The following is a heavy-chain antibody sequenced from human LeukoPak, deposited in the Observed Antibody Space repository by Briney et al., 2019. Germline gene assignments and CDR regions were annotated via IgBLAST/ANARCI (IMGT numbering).Heavy chain of an antibody. Sequence: NPSETLSLTCTVSGGSISSSSYYWGWTRQPPGKGLEWIGSIYYSGSTYYNPSLKSRVSISVHTSKNQFSLKLRSVTAADTAVYYCARPVPSRLGWFDPWGQGTLVTVSS. CDR1: GGSISSSSYY. V-gene: IGHV4-39*01. CDR3: ARPVPSRLGWFDP. J-gene: IGHJ5*02. D-gene: IGHD1-1*01. CDR2: IYYSGST.